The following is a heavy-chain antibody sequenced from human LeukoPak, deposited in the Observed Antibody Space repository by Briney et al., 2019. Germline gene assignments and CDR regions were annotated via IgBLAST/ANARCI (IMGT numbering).Heavy chain of an antibody. Sequence: PGGSLRLSCAASGFTFSSYAVSWVRQAPGKGLVWVSRINSDGSSTTYADSVKGRFTISRDNAKNTLYLQMNSLRAEDTAVYYCARERFVRWEYYYGSGSPRTASYGMDVWGQGTTVTVSS. CDR3: ARERFVRWEYYYGSGSPRTASYGMDV. CDR1: GFTFSSYA. J-gene: IGHJ6*02. CDR2: INSDGSST. V-gene: IGHV3-74*01. D-gene: IGHD3-10*01.